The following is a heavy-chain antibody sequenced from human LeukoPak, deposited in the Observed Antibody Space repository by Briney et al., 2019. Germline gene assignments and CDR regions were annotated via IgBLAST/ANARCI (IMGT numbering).Heavy chain of an antibody. CDR2: IYHSGST. V-gene: IGHV4-38-2*02. CDR1: GYSISSGYY. Sequence: SETLSLTCTVSGYSISSGYYWGWIRQPPGKGLEWIGSIYHSGSTYYNPSLKSRVTISVDTSKNQFSLKLSSVTAADTAVYYCARVRGYGYRSYFDYWGQGTLVTVSS. CDR3: ARVRGYGYRSYFDY. J-gene: IGHJ4*02. D-gene: IGHD5-18*01.